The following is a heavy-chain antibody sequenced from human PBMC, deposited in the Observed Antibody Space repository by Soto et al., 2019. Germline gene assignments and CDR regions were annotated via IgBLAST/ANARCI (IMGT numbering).Heavy chain of an antibody. V-gene: IGHV3-33*01. CDR2: IWYDGTQK. D-gene: IGHD4-17*01. Sequence: LXLSCEGSGFTFTTYSMHWFRRPPGKGLEWLAAIWYDGTQKYYADSVKGRFIISRDNSKKTLYLEMNSLRAEDTAVYYCARAGGTTVTGLWHFDSWGQGTLVTVSS. CDR3: ARAGGTTVTGLWHFDS. J-gene: IGHJ4*02. CDR1: GFTFTTYS.